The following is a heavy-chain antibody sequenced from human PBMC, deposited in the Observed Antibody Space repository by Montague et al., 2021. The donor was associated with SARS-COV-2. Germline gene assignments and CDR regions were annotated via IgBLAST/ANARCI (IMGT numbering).Heavy chain of an antibody. CDR1: GGSFSTYS. Sequence: SETLSLTCAVHGGSFSTYSWNWIRQPPGKGLEWIGEINHGGSTNYNPSLKSRVTISADTSKNQFSLKLTSVAAADTAVYYCARLGDGVVPSPILGVGPYYSYYYVDVWGKGTTVTVSS. J-gene: IGHJ6*03. V-gene: IGHV4-34*01. CDR2: INHGGST. CDR3: ARLGDGVVPSPILGVGPYYSYYYVDV. D-gene: IGHD3-10*01.